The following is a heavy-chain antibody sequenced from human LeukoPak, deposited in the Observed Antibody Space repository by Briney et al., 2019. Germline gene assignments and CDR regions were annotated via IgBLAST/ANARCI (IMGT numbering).Heavy chain of an antibody. CDR3: ARGKPLVVPAAIGFYFDY. Sequence: SETLSLTCAVYGGSFSGYYWSWIRQPPGKGLEWIGEINHSGSTNYNPSLKSRVTISVDTSKNRFSLKLSSVTAADTAVYYCARGKPLVVPAAIGFYFDYWGQGTLVTVSS. D-gene: IGHD2-2*01. CDR2: INHSGST. V-gene: IGHV4-34*01. J-gene: IGHJ4*02. CDR1: GGSFSGYY.